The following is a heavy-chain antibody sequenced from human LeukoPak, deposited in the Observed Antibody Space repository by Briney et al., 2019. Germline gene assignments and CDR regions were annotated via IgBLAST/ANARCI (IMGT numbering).Heavy chain of an antibody. D-gene: IGHD4-23*01. CDR3: ARDLGKGLYYYYYMDV. V-gene: IGHV1-69*05. CDR1: GGTFSSYV. CDR2: IIPIFGTA. J-gene: IGHJ6*03. Sequence: GASVRVSCMASGGTFSSYVISWVRQAPGQGVEWMGGIIPIFGTANYAQKFQGRVTITTDESTSTAYMELSSLRSEDTAVYYCARDLGKGLYYYYYMDVWGKGTTVTVSS.